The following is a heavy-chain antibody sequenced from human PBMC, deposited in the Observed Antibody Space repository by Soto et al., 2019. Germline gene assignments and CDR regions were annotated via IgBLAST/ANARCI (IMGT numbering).Heavy chain of an antibody. D-gene: IGHD6-13*01. CDR1: GYTFTSYA. CDR2: IIPILGIA. CDR3: ARDGAYSSSPWFDP. J-gene: IGHJ5*02. V-gene: IGHV1-69*04. Sequence: ASVKVSCKASGYTFTSYAMHWVRQAPGQGLGWMGRIIPILGIANYAQKFQGRVTITADKSTSTAYMELSSLRSEDTAVYYCARDGAYSSSPWFDPWGQGTLVTVSS.